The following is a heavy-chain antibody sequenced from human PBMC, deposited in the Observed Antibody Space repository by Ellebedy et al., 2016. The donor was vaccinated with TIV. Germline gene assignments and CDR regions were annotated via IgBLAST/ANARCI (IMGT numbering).Heavy chain of an antibody. CDR2: ISYDGSNK. V-gene: IGHV3-30*03. CDR1: GFTFSSYG. Sequence: GESLKISXAASGFTFSSYGMHWVRQAPGKGLEWVAVISYDGSNKYYADSVKGRFTISRDNSKNTLYLQMNSLRAEDTAVYYCARDPYYYDSSGYWVYWGQGTLVTVSS. D-gene: IGHD3-22*01. CDR3: ARDPYYYDSSGYWVY. J-gene: IGHJ4*02.